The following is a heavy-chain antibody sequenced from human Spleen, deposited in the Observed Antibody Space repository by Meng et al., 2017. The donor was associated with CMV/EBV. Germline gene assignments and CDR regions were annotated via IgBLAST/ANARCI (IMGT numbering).Heavy chain of an antibody. CDR3: ARRLIVAVPAPRGFDI. Sequence: CTVSGGSISSSSYYWGWIRQPPGKGLEWIGSLYYTGSTSYNPSLKSRVTMSVDTSKNQFSLKLSSVTAADTALYYCARRLIVAVPAPRGFDIWGQGTMVTVSS. V-gene: IGHV4-39*01. D-gene: IGHD2-2*01. J-gene: IGHJ3*02. CDR1: GGSISSSSYY. CDR2: LYYTGST.